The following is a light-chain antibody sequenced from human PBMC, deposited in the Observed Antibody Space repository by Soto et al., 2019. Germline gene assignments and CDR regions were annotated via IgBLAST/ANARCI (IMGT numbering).Light chain of an antibody. J-gene: IGKJ1*01. CDR3: QQSSSSPRT. CDR1: QSIGSY. Sequence: DIQMIQSPSSLSASVGDRVTITCRASQSIGSYLHWYQHIPGKAPKLLIFLASDLQSGVPSRFSGSGSGTEFTLTITSLQPEDFATYYCQQSSSSPRTFGQGTKVEIK. V-gene: IGKV1-39*01. CDR2: LAS.